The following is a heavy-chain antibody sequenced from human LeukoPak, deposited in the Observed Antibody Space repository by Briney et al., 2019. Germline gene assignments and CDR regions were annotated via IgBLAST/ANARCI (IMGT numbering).Heavy chain of an antibody. CDR1: GFTFSNYA. CDR2: ISGSGDNT. D-gene: IGHD2-21*02. Sequence: GGSLRLSCAASGFTFSNYAMSWVRQTPGKGLEWVSAISGSGDNTYYADSVKGRFTVSRDNSKNTLYVQMKSLRAEDTAVYYCAKDFVVVPGNVNYFDYWGQGTLVTVSS. J-gene: IGHJ4*02. V-gene: IGHV3-23*01. CDR3: AKDFVVVPGNVNYFDY.